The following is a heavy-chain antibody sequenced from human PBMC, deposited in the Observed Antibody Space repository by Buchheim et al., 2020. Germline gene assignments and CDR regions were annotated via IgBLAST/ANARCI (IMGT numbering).Heavy chain of an antibody. J-gene: IGHJ4*01. CDR1: GGSFSGYY. Sequence: QVQLQQWGAGLLKPSETLSLTCAVYGGSFSGYYWSWIRQPPGKGLEWIGEINHSGSTNYNPSLKSRVTISVDTSKNQLSLKLRSVPAAGTAVYYCASSSSTYIDYWGQGTL. CDR3: ASSSSTYIDY. V-gene: IGHV4-34*01. D-gene: IGHD6-6*01. CDR2: INHSGST.